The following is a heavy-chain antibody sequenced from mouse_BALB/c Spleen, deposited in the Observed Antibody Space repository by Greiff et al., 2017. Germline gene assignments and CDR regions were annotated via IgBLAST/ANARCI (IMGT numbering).Heavy chain of an antibody. CDR3: ARDYGSSSPFAY. Sequence: QVQLQQSGAELVRPGSSVKISCKASGYAFSSYWMNWVKQRPGQGLEWIGQIYPGDGDTNYNGKFKGKATLTADKSSSTAYMQLSSLTSEDSAVYFCARDYGSSSPFAYWGQGTLVTVSA. J-gene: IGHJ3*01. CDR1: GYAFSSYW. D-gene: IGHD1-1*01. CDR2: IYPGDGDT. V-gene: IGHV1-80*01.